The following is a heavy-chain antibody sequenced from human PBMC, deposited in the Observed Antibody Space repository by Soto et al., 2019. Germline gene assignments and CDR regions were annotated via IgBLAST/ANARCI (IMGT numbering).Heavy chain of an antibody. CDR1: GFTFSSYT. Sequence: EEQLVESGGGLVKPGGSLRLSCAASGFTFSSYTMNWVRQAPGKGLVWVSSISSSGSYIHYADSVKGRFTISRDNAKNSLFLQMDSLRAEDTAVYYCARDVETSMDGLNYFDPWGQGTLVTVSS. V-gene: IGHV3-21*01. CDR2: ISSSGSYI. D-gene: IGHD5-18*01. J-gene: IGHJ5*02. CDR3: ARDVETSMDGLNYFDP.